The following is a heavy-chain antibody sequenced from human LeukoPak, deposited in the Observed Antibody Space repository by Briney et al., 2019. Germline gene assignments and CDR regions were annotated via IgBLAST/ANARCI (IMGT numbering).Heavy chain of an antibody. CDR3: ARDPLRYFDWLYGMDV. CDR1: GGSVSSGSYY. CDR2: IYYSGST. D-gene: IGHD3-9*01. Sequence: SETLSLTCTVSGGSVSSGSYYWSWIRQPPGKGLEWIGHIYYSGSTNYNPSLKSRVTISVDTSKNQFSLKLSSVTAADTAVYYCARDPLRYFDWLYGMDVWGKGTTVTVSS. J-gene: IGHJ6*04. V-gene: IGHV4-61*01.